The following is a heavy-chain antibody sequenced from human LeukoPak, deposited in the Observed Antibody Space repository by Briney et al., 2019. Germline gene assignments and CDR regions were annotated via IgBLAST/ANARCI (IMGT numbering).Heavy chain of an antibody. J-gene: IGHJ6*02. Sequence: SSETLSLTCTVSGGSISSYYWSWIRQPPGKGVEWIGYIYYSGSTNYNPSLKSRVTISVDTSKNQFSLKLSSVTAADTAVYYCARATVTPYYYYGMDVWGQGTTVTVSS. CDR1: GGSISSYY. CDR2: IYYSGST. D-gene: IGHD4-17*01. V-gene: IGHV4-59*01. CDR3: ARATVTPYYYYGMDV.